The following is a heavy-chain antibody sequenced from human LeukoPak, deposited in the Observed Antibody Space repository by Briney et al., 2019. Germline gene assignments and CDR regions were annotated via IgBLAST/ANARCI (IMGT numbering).Heavy chain of an antibody. CDR1: GLTLSSYA. CDR3: AKDRGNYYDSPRFDP. Sequence: GGSLRLSCAASGLTLSSYAMSWVRQAPGKGLEWVSGIGAGGGSTYYADSVKGRFTISRDNSKNTLYLQFNSLRAEDTAVYYCAKDRGNYYDSPRFDPWGQGTLVTVSS. D-gene: IGHD3-22*01. J-gene: IGHJ5*02. V-gene: IGHV3-23*01. CDR2: IGAGGGST.